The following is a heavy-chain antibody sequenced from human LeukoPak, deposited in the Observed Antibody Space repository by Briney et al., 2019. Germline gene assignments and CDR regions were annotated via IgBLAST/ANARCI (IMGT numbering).Heavy chain of an antibody. CDR3: ARLRYCHRASCHNRPKDAFEL. J-gene: IGHJ3*01. V-gene: IGHV5-51*01. Sequence: GEPLKFSSHGSGYNSATYWLGCVRLMPRKGLECMGLIYPGYYDTRSRPSIQGQGTDSADKSSTTAYLQWNNLRASDSAIYYCARLRYCHRASCHNRPKDAFELWGQGTVVTVSS. CDR1: GYNSATYW. D-gene: IGHD2/OR15-2a*01. CDR2: IYPGYYDT.